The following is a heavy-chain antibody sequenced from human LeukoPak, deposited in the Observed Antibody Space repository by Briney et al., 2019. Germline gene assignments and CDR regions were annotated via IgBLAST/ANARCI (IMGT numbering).Heavy chain of an antibody. D-gene: IGHD1-26*01. J-gene: IGHJ3*02. CDR1: GFTFSSYW. Sequence: GGSLRLSCAASGFTFSSYWMSWVRQAPGKGLEAPGKGLECVANINQDGNQKYYVDSVKGRFTISRDNAKNSLYLQMNSLRAEDTAVYYCARDLPWGSYFSGGIEAFDIWGQGTMVTVSS. CDR2: INQDGNQK. CDR3: ARDLPWGSYFSGGIEAFDI. V-gene: IGHV3-7*05.